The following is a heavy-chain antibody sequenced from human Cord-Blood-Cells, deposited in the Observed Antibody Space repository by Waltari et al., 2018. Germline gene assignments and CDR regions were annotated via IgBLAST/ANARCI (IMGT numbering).Heavy chain of an antibody. CDR3: ARDYYDSSGYYYDY. CDR1: GFTVSSNY. J-gene: IGHJ4*02. CDR2: IYSGGST. Sequence: EVQLVESVGGLIQPGGSLRLSCAASGFTVSSNYMSWVRQAPGKGLEWVSVIYSGGSTYYADSVKGRFTISRDNSKNTLYLQMNSLRAEDTAVYYCARDYYDSSGYYYDYWGQGTLVTVSS. D-gene: IGHD3-22*01. V-gene: IGHV3-53*01.